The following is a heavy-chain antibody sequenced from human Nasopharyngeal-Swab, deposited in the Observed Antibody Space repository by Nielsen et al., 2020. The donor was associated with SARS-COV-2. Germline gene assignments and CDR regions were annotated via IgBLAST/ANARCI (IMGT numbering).Heavy chain of an antibody. CDR2: INPNSGGT. J-gene: IGHJ4*02. Sequence: ASVKVSCKASGYTFTGYYMHWVRQAPGQGLEWMGWINPNSGGTNYAQKFQGRVTMTRDTSISTAYMELSRLRSDDTAVYYCANENWDRRYYYYGMDYWGQGTLVTVSS. V-gene: IGHV1-2*02. CDR1: GYTFTGYY. D-gene: IGHD3-22*01. CDR3: ANENWDRRYYYYGMDY.